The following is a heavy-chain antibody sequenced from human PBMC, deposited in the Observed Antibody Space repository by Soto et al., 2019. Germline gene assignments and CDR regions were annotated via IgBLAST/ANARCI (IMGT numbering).Heavy chain of an antibody. CDR1: GFTFSNYG. CDR2: ISYDGNKI. D-gene: IGHD2-21*01. CDR3: SKDWGDRWLGGMDV. V-gene: IGHV3-30*18. J-gene: IGHJ6*02. Sequence: QVQLVESGGGEVQPGTSLRLSCAASGFTFSNYGMHWVRQAPGKGLEWVAIISYDGNKIYYVESLKGRFTISRDNSKNTLSLQVNSLRAEASGIYYCSKDWGDRWLGGMDVWGQGTTVSVS.